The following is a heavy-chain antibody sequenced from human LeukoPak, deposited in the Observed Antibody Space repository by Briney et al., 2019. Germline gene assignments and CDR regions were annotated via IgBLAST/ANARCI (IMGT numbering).Heavy chain of an antibody. V-gene: IGHV1-8*01. CDR2: MNPNSGNT. CDR1: GYTFTSYD. CDR3: ARTKIDYDFWSGYLATNAFDI. J-gene: IGHJ3*02. Sequence: ASVKVSCKASGYTFTSYDINWVRQATGQGLESMGWMNPNSGNTGYAQKFQGIVTMTRNTSISTAYMELSSLRSEDTAVYYCARTKIDYDFWSGYLATNAFDIWGQGTMVTVSS. D-gene: IGHD3-3*01.